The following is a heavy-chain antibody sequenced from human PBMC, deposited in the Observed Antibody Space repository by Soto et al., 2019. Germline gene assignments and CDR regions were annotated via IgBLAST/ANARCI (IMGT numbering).Heavy chain of an antibody. Sequence: GASLKVSCKGSASSFTCDWIGWVRQMPGRGLEWMGIIYPGDPDIRYSPSFQGQVTISADKSITTAYLQWSSLKASDTAMYYCARRDNYYYAMDVWGQGTTVTVSS. CDR2: IYPGDPDI. J-gene: IGHJ6*02. V-gene: IGHV5-51*01. CDR1: ASSFTCDW. CDR3: ARRDNYYYAMDV.